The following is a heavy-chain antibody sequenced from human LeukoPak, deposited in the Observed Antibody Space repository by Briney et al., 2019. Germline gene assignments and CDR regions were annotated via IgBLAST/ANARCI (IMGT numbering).Heavy chain of an antibody. V-gene: IGHV3-23*01. J-gene: IGHJ3*02. Sequence: PGGSXRLPCEISGFTFSRFAMNWVRQAPGQGLEWISIISGSGSSAYYADSVKGRFIVSRDNFKNTVNLEMSSLRVEDTAVYYCVPEGFDIWGQGKMVTVSS. CDR1: GFTFSRFA. CDR3: VPEGFDI. CDR2: ISGSGSSA.